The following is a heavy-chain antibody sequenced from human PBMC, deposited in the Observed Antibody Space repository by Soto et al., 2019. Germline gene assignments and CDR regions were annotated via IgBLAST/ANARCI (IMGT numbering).Heavy chain of an antibody. CDR3: AKDLRGGDTTLVTDY. CDR2: ISYDGSNK. Sequence: QVQLVESGGGVVQPGRSLRLSCAASGFTFSSYGMHWVRQAPGKGLEWVAVISYDGSNKYYADSAKGRFAISRDNSKNTLYLQMNSLRADDTAVYFCAKDLRGGDTTLVTDYWGRGTLVTVSS. J-gene: IGHJ4*02. D-gene: IGHD5-18*01. CDR1: GFTFSSYG. V-gene: IGHV3-30*18.